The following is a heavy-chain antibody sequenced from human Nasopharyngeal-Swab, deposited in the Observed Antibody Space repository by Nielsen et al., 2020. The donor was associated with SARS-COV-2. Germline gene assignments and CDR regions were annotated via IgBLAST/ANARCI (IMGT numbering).Heavy chain of an antibody. CDR2: IYSGDST. J-gene: IGHJ1*01. Sequence: GESLKISCAASGFTVSSNYMSWVRQAPGKGLEWVSVIYSGDSTDYADSVKGRFTVSRDSSKNTLYLQMNSLRDEDTAIYYCARGTGYSQYFQHWGQGTLVTVSS. V-gene: IGHV3-53*01. D-gene: IGHD2-15*01. CDR3: ARGTGYSQYFQH. CDR1: GFTVSSNY.